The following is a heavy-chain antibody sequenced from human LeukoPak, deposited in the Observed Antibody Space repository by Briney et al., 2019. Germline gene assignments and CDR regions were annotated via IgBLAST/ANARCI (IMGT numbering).Heavy chain of an antibody. V-gene: IGHV1-18*01. CDR2: ITPYNANT. D-gene: IGHD3-22*01. J-gene: IGHJ4*02. CDR1: GYTFTNYG. Sequence: EASVKVSCKASGYTFTNYGINWVRQAPGQALEWVGWITPYNANTNYAQKLQGRVTMTTDTSTTTAYMELRSLRPDDTAIYYCARRGIYYYDSSGRANYYFDYWGQGTLVTVSS. CDR3: ARRGIYYYDSSGRANYYFDY.